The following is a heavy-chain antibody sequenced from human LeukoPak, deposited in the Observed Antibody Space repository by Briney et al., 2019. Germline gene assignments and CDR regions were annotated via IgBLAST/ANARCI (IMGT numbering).Heavy chain of an antibody. J-gene: IGHJ5*02. CDR1: GGSISSYY. CDR3: ARDGSIAATISGWFDP. D-gene: IGHD6-13*01. V-gene: IGHV4-59*01. Sequence: SETLSLTCTVSGGSISSYYWSWIRQPPGKGLEWIGYVFNSGSTNYNPYLKSRVIISVDTSKNQFSLKLSSVTAADTAVYYCARDGSIAATISGWFDPWGQGTLVTVSS. CDR2: VFNSGST.